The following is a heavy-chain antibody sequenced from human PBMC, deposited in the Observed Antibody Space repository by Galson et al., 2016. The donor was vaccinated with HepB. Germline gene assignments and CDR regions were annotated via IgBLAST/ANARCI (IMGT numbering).Heavy chain of an antibody. CDR1: GGSISSGGSY. CDR3: ACAPWELEELEYYYGMDV. J-gene: IGHJ6*02. V-gene: IGHV4-31*03. D-gene: IGHD1-1*01. Sequence: TLSLTCTVSGGSISSGGSYWSWIRQHPGKGLEWIGYINYSGRTYYIPSLKSRVTISVDTSKNQFSMKLSSETAADTAVCYCACAPWELEELEYYYGMDVCGQGTTVTVSS. CDR2: INYSGRT.